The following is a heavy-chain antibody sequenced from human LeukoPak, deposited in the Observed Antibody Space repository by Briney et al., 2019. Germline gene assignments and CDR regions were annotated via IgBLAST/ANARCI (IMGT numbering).Heavy chain of an antibody. Sequence: PSETLSLTCTVSGGSISSGGYYWSWIRQHPGKGLEWIGYIYYSGSTYYNPSLKSRVTISVDTSKNQFSLKLSSVTAADTAVYYCAREANGGSYFSNYFDYWGQGTLVTVSS. D-gene: IGHD1-26*01. CDR3: AREANGGSYFSNYFDY. V-gene: IGHV4-31*03. CDR1: GGSISSGGYY. CDR2: IYYSGST. J-gene: IGHJ4*02.